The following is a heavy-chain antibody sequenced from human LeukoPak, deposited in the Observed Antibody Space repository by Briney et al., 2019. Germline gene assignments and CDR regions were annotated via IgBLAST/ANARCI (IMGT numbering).Heavy chain of an antibody. D-gene: IGHD5-24*01. CDR3: AKQGPRDGYNFNY. J-gene: IGHJ4*02. Sequence: GGSLRLSCAASGFTFSSYTMTWVRQAPGKGLEWVSLISGSGDATYYVDSVKGRFTISRDNSKNTLYLQMNSLRAEDTAVYYCAKQGPRDGYNFNYWGQGTLVTVSS. V-gene: IGHV3-23*01. CDR2: ISGSGDAT. CDR1: GFTFSSYT.